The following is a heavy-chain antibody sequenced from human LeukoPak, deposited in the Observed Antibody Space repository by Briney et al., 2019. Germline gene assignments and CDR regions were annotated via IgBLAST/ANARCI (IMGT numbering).Heavy chain of an antibody. CDR1: VFPFGFHA. Sequence: PGGSLRLSCVGSVFPFGFHAMSWVRQSPGKGPECVAPIGSGADLFYAESVKGRFTISRDDPRNTVWLKMNSLRAEDTALYYCAKDWTPHNRVYDCLDAWGQGTQVTVSS. V-gene: IGHV3-23*01. D-gene: IGHD3-16*01. J-gene: IGHJ5*02. CDR3: AKDWTPHNRVYDCLDA. CDR2: IGSGADL.